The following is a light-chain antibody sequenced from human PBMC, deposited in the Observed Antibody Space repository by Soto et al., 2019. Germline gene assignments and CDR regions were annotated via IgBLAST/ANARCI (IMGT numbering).Light chain of an antibody. J-gene: IGKJ3*01. Sequence: DIQMTQSPSSLSASVGDRVNITCRASQGISNYLAWYQQKPGKVPKLLIYAASTLQLGIPSRFSGSGSGTDFTLTISSLQPEDVATYYCQKHNSAPFTFGPGTNVDIK. CDR1: QGISNY. CDR2: AAS. V-gene: IGKV1-27*01. CDR3: QKHNSAPFT.